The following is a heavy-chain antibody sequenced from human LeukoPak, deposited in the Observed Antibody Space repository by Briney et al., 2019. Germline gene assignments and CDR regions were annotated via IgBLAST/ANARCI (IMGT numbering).Heavy chain of an antibody. Sequence: GSLRLSCAASGFTFSSYAMSWIRQPPGKGLEWIGEINHSGSTNYNPSLKSRVTISVDTSKNQFSLKLSSVTAADTAVYYCARGPAAALYYYYYYMDVWGKGTTVTVSS. D-gene: IGHD6-13*01. V-gene: IGHV4-34*01. CDR2: INHSGST. CDR3: ARGPAAALYYYYYYMDV. J-gene: IGHJ6*03. CDR1: GFTFSSYA.